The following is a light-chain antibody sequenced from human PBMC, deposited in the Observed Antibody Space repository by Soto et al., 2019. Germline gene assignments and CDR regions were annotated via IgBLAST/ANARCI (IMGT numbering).Light chain of an antibody. Sequence: EIVLTQSPGTLSLSPGERATLSCRASQSVSSRFLAWYQQKPGQAPRLLMYGASNRATGIPDRFSGTGSGTHVTLIISRLDPEDPAVYYWQKHGSSPNTFGLGTKLEIK. J-gene: IGKJ2*01. CDR2: GAS. CDR3: QKHGSSPNT. CDR1: QSVSSRF. V-gene: IGKV3-20*01.